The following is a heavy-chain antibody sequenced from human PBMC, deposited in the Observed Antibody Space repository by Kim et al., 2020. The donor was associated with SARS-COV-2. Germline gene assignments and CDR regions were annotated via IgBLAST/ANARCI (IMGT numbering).Heavy chain of an antibody. V-gene: IGHV4-59*01. CDR2: VFSSGTT. CDR3: ARRDTRGYYSI. CDR1: DGSIRDYY. Sequence: SETLSLTCTVSDGSIRDYYWSWFRQPPGKGLEWIGYVFSSGTTNYNPSLESRLTISVDTSKNQFSLRLRSVTAADTAVYYGARRDTRGYYSIWGQGSRVT. D-gene: IGHD3-22*01. J-gene: IGHJ4*02.